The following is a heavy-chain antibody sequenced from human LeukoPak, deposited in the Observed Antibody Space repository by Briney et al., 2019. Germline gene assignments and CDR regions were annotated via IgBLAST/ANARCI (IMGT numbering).Heavy chain of an antibody. D-gene: IGHD6-19*01. Sequence: SVTVSCKASGYTFTGYYMHWVRQAPGQGLEWMGWIIPIFGTANYAQKFQGRVTITADESTSTAYMGLSSLRSEDTAMYYCARGFWEQWLGDNNYYYYYMDVWGKGTAVTISS. J-gene: IGHJ6*03. CDR1: GYTFTGYY. V-gene: IGHV1-69*13. CDR3: ARGFWEQWLGDNNYYYYYMDV. CDR2: IIPIFGTA.